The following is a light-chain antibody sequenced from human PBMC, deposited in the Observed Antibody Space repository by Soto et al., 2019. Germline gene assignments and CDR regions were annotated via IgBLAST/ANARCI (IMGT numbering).Light chain of an antibody. CDR2: EVT. V-gene: IGLV2-8*01. CDR3: NSYAGNNNVL. CDR1: SNNY. J-gene: IGLJ2*01. Sequence: QSALTQPPSASGSLGQSVTISCTGFSNNYVSWYQQHPVKAPKLMIYEVTKRPSGVPARFSGSKSGDTASLTVSGLQAKYEADYYCNSYAGNNNVLVGGGTKLTVL.